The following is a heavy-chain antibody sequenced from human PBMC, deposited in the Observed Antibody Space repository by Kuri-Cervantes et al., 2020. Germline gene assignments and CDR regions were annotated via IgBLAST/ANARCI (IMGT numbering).Heavy chain of an antibody. D-gene: IGHD3-3*01. CDR2: INHNGAT. CDR3: ARLLLAHDAFDI. V-gene: IGHV4-34*01. Sequence: GSLRLSCAVSGESFSSYDWTWIRQPPGKGLEWIGDINHNGATNYNPSLKSRVTISLDTSKNQFSLKLTSVTAADTAMYYCARLLLAHDAFDIWGQGTMVTVSS. CDR1: GESFSSYD. J-gene: IGHJ3*02.